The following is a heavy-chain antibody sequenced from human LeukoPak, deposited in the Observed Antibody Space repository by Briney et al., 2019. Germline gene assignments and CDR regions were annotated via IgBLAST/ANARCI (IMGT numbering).Heavy chain of an antibody. Sequence: PSETLSLTCTVSGYSISSGYYWGWIRQPPGKGLEWIGSIYHGGSTYHNPCLESRVTISLDTSKNHFSLKLTSVTAADTAVYYCARYSSSSWGYFHSWGQGILVTVSS. J-gene: IGHJ4*02. CDR1: GYSISSGYY. V-gene: IGHV4-38-2*02. D-gene: IGHD6-6*01. CDR2: IYHGGST. CDR3: ARYSSSSWGYFHS.